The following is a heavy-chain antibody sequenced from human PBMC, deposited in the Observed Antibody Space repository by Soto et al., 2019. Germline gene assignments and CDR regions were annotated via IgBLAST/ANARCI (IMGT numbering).Heavy chain of an antibody. CDR1: GGSFSGYY. V-gene: IGHV4-34*01. J-gene: IGHJ4*02. CDR3: ARGQRYSYGYAY. Sequence: SETLSLTCAVYGGSFSGYYWSWIRQPPGKGLEWIGEINHSGSTNYNPSLKSRVTISVDTSKNQFSLKLSSVTAADTAVYYCARGQRYSYGYAYWGQGTLVTVSS. CDR2: INHSGST. D-gene: IGHD5-18*01.